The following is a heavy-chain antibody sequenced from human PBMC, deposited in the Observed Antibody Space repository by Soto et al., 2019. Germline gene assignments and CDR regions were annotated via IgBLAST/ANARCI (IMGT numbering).Heavy chain of an antibody. Sequence: PSETLSLTCTVSGGSISSGGYYWSWIRQHPGKGLEWIGYIYYSGSTYYNPSLKSRVTISVDTSKNQFSLKLRSVTAADTAVYYCARRKVERIVGAYYYYYHCGKDVWGQGTTVTVSS. CDR3: ARRKVERIVGAYYYYYHCGKDV. V-gene: IGHV4-31*03. CDR1: GGSISSGGYY. CDR2: IYYSGST. J-gene: IGHJ6*02. D-gene: IGHD1-26*01.